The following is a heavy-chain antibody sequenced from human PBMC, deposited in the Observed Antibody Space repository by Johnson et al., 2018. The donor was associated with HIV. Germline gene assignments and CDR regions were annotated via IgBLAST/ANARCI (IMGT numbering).Heavy chain of an antibody. D-gene: IGHD1-26*01. J-gene: IGHJ3*02. V-gene: IGHV3-23*04. CDR3: AKSSRVSTTFDAFDI. CDR2: ISGSGGST. Sequence: VQLVESGGGVVQPGRSLRLSCAASGFTFSTYAMNWVRQAPGKGLEWVSAISGSGGSTYYADSVKGRFTISRDNSKNTLYLQMNSLRAEDTAVYYCAKSSRVSTTFDAFDIWGQGTMVTVSS. CDR1: GFTFSTYA.